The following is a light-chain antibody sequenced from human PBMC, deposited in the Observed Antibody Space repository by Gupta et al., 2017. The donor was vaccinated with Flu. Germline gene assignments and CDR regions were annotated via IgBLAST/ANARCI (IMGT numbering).Light chain of an antibody. CDR2: GVT. V-gene: IGLV1-40*01. CDR1: NSNIGAGYD. Sequence: QSALTQPPSVSGAPGQRVTISCAGSNSNIGAGYDVHWYQHLPGTAPKVLIHGVTNRPSGVPDRFSGSKSGTSASLAITGLQAEDEADYYCQSYDSSLSGYVFGTGTKVTVL. CDR3: QSYDSSLSGYV. J-gene: IGLJ1*01.